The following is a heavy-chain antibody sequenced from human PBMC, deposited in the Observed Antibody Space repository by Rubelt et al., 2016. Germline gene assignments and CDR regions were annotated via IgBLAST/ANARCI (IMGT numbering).Heavy chain of an antibody. V-gene: IGHV4-38-2*02. CDR3: ARGSSGWKVYFQH. CDR1: GYSISSGYY. J-gene: IGHJ1*01. D-gene: IGHD6-19*01. Sequence: QLQLQESGPGLVKPSETLSLTCTVSGYSISSGYYWSWIRQPPGKGLEWIGEINHSGSTNYNPSLKSRVTKSVDTSKNQFSLKLSSVTAADTAVYYRARGSSGWKVYFQHWGQGTLVTVSS. CDR2: INHSGST.